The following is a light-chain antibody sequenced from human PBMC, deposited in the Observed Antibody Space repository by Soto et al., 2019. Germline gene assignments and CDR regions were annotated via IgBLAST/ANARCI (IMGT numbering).Light chain of an antibody. J-gene: IGKJ4*01. CDR2: AAS. Sequence: GDRVTISCRASQGISDDLAWYQQKPGKAPKLLIYAASTLQSGVPSRFSGSGSGTDLTITISSLQPEDFETYYCQQTRSYPSTFGGGTKVDIK. CDR3: QQTRSYPST. V-gene: IGKV1-9*01. CDR1: QGISDD.